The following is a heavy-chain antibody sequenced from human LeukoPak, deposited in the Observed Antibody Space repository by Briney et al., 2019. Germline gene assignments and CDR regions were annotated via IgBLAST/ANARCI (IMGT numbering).Heavy chain of an antibody. Sequence: ASVKVSCKASGYTFTSYDINWVRQATGQGLEWMGWMNPNRGNTGYAQKFQGRVTMTRNTSISTAYMELSSLRSEDTAVYYCARCERYFDWSYTDYYYYGMDVWGQGTTVTVSS. CDR1: GYTFTSYD. CDR3: ARCERYFDWSYTDYYYYGMDV. V-gene: IGHV1-8*01. D-gene: IGHD3-9*01. J-gene: IGHJ6*02. CDR2: MNPNRGNT.